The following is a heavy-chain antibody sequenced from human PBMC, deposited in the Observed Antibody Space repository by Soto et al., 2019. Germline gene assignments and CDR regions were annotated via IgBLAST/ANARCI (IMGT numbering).Heavy chain of an antibody. CDR3: ALRSMAVVPEY. J-gene: IGHJ4*02. CDR1: GDSICSYN. Sequence: QVQLQESGPGLVKPSETLSLTCAVSGDSICSYNCRWIRQPPGKGLESIGYLYYGRSANYSPSLKSRVTMSVDTSTNQCSLTLSSVTAADTAVYYCALRSMAVVPEYWGQGTLVTVSS. CDR2: LYYGRSA. V-gene: IGHV4-59*01. D-gene: IGHD3-22*01.